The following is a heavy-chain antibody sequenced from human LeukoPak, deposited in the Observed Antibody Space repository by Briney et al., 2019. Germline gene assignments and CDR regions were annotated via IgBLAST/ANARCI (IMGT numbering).Heavy chain of an antibody. Sequence: GGSLRLSCAASGFTFSSYAMSWVRQAPGKGLEWVSAISGSGGSTYYADSVKGRFTISRDNSKNTLYLQMNSLRAEDTAVYYCARAHGGNSDEDWGQGTLVTVSS. CDR2: ISGSGGST. CDR3: ARAHGGNSDED. J-gene: IGHJ4*02. D-gene: IGHD4-23*01. CDR1: GFTFSSYA. V-gene: IGHV3-23*01.